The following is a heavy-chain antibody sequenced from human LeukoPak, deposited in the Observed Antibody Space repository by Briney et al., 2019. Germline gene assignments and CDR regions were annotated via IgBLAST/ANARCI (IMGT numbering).Heavy chain of an antibody. V-gene: IGHV3-49*03. D-gene: IGHD3-22*01. CDR1: GFIFGDYG. J-gene: IGHJ4*02. CDR3: SRDSSGYSYYFDY. CDR2: IRGKAYGGTT. Sequence: GSLRLSCTASGFIFGDYGMSWFRQAPGKGLEWVGFIRGKAYGGTTEYAASVKGRFTISRDDSESIAYLQMNSLKTEDTAVYYCSRDSSGYSYYFDYWGQGTLVTVSS.